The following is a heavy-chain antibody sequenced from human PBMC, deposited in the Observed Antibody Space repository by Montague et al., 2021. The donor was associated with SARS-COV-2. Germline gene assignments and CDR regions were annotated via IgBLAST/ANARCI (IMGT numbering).Heavy chain of an antibody. CDR3: ARLKRYFDSSGSPSAFDF. CDR2: IYYTGNT. Sequence: SETLSLICTVSGGSITNNIDYWAWIRQPPGKGLEWIGSIYYTGNTYYNPSLKSRVTISVVTSKNHFTLKLSPVTAAETAVYYCARLKRYFDSSGSPSAFDFWGQGTKVTVSS. J-gene: IGHJ3*01. D-gene: IGHD3-22*01. V-gene: IGHV4-39*02. CDR1: GGSITNNIDY.